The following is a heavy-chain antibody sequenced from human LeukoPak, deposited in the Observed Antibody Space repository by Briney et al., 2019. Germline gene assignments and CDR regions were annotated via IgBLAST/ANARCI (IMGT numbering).Heavy chain of an antibody. D-gene: IGHD1-7*01. CDR1: GGSFTSDY. Sequence: PSETLSLTCTVSGGSFTSDYWSWIRQPAGKGLEWIGRFYTSWTTNYNPSLKSRVTMSADTSKNQFSLKLRSVTAADTAVYYCARCRHGNCDYFDYWGQGTLVTVSS. CDR2: FYTSWTT. J-gene: IGHJ4*02. V-gene: IGHV4-4*07. CDR3: ARCRHGNCDYFDY.